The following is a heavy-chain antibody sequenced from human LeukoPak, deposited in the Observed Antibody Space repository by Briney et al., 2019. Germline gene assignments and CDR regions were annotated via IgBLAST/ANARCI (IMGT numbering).Heavy chain of an antibody. V-gene: IGHV3-23*01. J-gene: IGHJ6*03. CDR2: IGGSGT. CDR3: ARESIATKYSRSWYDYYYYYMDV. CDR1: GFTFSSYA. D-gene: IGHD6-13*01. Sequence: GGSLRLSCAASGFTFSSYAMTWVRQAPGKGLEWVSTIGGSGTYYADSVKGRFTISRDNSKNMLYLQMNSLRAEDTAVYYCARESIATKYSRSWYDYYYYYMDVWGKGTTVTVSS.